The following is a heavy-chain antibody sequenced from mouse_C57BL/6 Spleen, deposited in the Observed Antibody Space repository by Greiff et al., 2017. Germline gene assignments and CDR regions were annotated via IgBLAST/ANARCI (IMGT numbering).Heavy chain of an antibody. CDR1: GYTFTDYY. CDR3: ARWDGSSPSFAY. CDR2: INPNNGGT. Sequence: EVQLPQSGPELVKPGASVKISCKASGYTFTDYYMNWVKQSHGKSLEWIGDINPNNGGTSYNQKFKGKATLTVDKSSSTAYMELRSLTSEDSAVYYCARWDGSSPSFAYWGQGTLVTVSA. J-gene: IGHJ3*01. D-gene: IGHD1-1*01. V-gene: IGHV1-26*01.